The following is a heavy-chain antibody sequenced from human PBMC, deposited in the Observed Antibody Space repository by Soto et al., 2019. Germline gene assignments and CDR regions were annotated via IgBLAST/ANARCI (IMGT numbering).Heavy chain of an antibody. Sequence: PSETLSLTCAVYGGSFSGYYWSWIRQPPGKGLEWIGEINHSGSTNYNPSLKSRVTISVDTSKNQFSLKLSSVTAADTAVYYCARDNSSGYYYDYWGQGTLVTVYS. CDR1: GGSFSGYY. D-gene: IGHD3-22*01. V-gene: IGHV4-34*01. CDR3: ARDNSSGYYYDY. CDR2: INHSGST. J-gene: IGHJ4*02.